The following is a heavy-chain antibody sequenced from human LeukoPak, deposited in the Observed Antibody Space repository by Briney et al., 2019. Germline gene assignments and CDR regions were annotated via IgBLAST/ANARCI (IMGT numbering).Heavy chain of an antibody. CDR2: ISDSDSGGTT. CDR1: GFTFRRYA. J-gene: IGHJ3*01. Sequence: GGSLRLSCAASGFTFRRYAMNWVRQAPGKGLEWVSVISDSDSGGTTYYADSVKGRFTVSRDNSQNTMSLQMNSLRADDTAVYYCAKDGGYLDYMHASDLWGQGTMVTVSS. CDR3: AKDGGYLDYMHASDL. V-gene: IGHV3-23*01. D-gene: IGHD4-11*01.